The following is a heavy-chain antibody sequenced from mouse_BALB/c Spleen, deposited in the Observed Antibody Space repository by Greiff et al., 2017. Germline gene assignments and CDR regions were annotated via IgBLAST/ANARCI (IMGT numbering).Heavy chain of an antibody. Sequence: VKLVESGPGLVAPSQSLSITCTVSGFSLTSYGVHWVRQPPGKGLEWLGVIWAGGSTNYNSALMSRLSISKDNSKSQVFLKMNSLQANDTAIYYCARGYYRYDGFAYWGQGTLVTVSA. D-gene: IGHD2-14*01. CDR2: IWAGGST. CDR1: GFSLTSYG. CDR3: ARGYYRYDGFAY. V-gene: IGHV2-9*02. J-gene: IGHJ3*01.